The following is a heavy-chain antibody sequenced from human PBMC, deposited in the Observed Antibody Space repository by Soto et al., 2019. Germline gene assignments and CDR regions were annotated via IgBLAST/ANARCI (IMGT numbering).Heavy chain of an antibody. J-gene: IGHJ4*02. V-gene: IGHV2-5*02. CDR2: IYWDDDR. D-gene: IGHD5-12*01. CDR3: AKQKQTGYRLFDY. CDR1: GFSLTADGVA. Sequence: QITLKESGPTLVKPTQTLTLSCTVSGFSLTADGVAVGWIRQPPGKALEWLALIYWDDDRRYSPSLAARLTINKDTSRNQVVLTSTNMDPVDSGTYFCAKQKQTGYRLFDYWGRGTLVTVAS.